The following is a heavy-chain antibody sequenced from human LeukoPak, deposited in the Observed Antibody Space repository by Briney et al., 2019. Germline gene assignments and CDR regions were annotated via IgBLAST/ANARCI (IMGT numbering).Heavy chain of an antibody. CDR2: IYNSGST. J-gene: IGHJ4*02. CDR1: GGSISNYY. CDR3: ARSSGFIVDY. D-gene: IGHD3-22*01. Sequence: TSETLSLTCTVSGGSISNYYWSWLRQPPGKGLEWIGYIYNSGSTKYSPSLRSRVTISGDTSKNQFSLKLSSVSAADTAVYYCARSSGFIVDYWGQGTLVTVSS. V-gene: IGHV4-59*01.